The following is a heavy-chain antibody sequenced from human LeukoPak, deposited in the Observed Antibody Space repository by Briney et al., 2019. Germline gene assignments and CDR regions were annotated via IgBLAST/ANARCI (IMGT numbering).Heavy chain of an antibody. CDR1: GGSFSGYY. D-gene: IGHD2-15*01. Sequence: SETLSLTCAVYGGSFSGYYWSWIRQPPGKGLEWIGEINHSGSTNYNPSLKSRVTISVDTSKNQLSLKLSSVTAADTAVYYCARGYCSGGSCSTPGPMDVWGKGTTVTVSS. J-gene: IGHJ6*03. V-gene: IGHV4-34*01. CDR2: INHSGST. CDR3: ARGYCSGGSCSTPGPMDV.